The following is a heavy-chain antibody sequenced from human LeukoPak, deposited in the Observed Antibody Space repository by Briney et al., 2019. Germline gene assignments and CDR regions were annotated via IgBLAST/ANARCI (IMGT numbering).Heavy chain of an antibody. CDR3: ARDGHDYGDYQEVNAFDI. CDR1: GFSVTNGYY. V-gene: IGHV4-38-2*02. CDR2: MYYSGDT. D-gene: IGHD4-17*01. J-gene: IGHJ3*02. Sequence: SETLSLTCTVSGFSVTNGYYWNWIRQPPGKGLEWIGSMYYSGDTYYNPSLKSRVTISVDTSKNQFSLKLSSVTAADTAVYYCARDGHDYGDYQEVNAFDIWGQGTMVTVSS.